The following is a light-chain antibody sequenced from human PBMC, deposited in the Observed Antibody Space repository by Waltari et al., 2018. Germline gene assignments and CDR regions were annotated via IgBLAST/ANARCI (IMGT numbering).Light chain of an antibody. V-gene: IGKV3-15*01. CDR3: QQYNNWPPNT. CDR1: QSVSSN. CDR2: GAS. J-gene: IGKJ2*01. Sequence: EIVMTQSPATLSVSPGERATPSCRASQSVSSNLAWYQQTPGQAPRLLNHGASNRATGIPARFSGSGSGTEFTLTISSLQSEDFAVYYCQQYNNWPPNTFGQVTKLEIK.